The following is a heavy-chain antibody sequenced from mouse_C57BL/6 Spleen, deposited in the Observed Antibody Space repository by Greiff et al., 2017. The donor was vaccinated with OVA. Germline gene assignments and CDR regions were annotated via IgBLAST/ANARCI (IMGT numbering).Heavy chain of an antibody. Sequence: EVKLVESGAELVRPGASVKLSCTASGFNIKDDYMHWVKQRPEQGLEWIGWIDPENGDTEYASKFQGKATITADTSSNTAYLQLSSLTSEDTAVYYCTTYGNYETFFDYWGQGTTLTVSS. D-gene: IGHD2-1*01. CDR2: IDPENGDT. V-gene: IGHV14-4*01. CDR1: GFNIKDDY. J-gene: IGHJ2*01. CDR3: TTYGNYETFFDY.